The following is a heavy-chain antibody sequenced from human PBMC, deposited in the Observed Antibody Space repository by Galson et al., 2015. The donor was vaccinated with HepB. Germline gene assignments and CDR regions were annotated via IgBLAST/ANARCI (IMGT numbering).Heavy chain of an antibody. V-gene: IGHV3-69-1*01. CDR1: GFTFSNYN. J-gene: IGHJ4*02. Sequence: SLRLSCAASGFTFSNYNMNWVRQAPGKGLEWVSSISSTTIYYADSVKGRFTVSRDNAKNSLYLQMNSLRDEDTAVYYCARDPPLGTPFDYWGQGTLVTVSS. CDR2: ISSTTI. CDR3: ARDPPLGTPFDY. D-gene: IGHD7-27*01.